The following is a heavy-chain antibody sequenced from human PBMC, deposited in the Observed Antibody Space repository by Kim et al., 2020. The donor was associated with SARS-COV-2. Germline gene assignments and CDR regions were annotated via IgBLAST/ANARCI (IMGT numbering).Heavy chain of an antibody. V-gene: IGHV4-59*13. CDR3: ASISYYYDSSGYYYSYFDY. J-gene: IGHJ4*02. D-gene: IGHD3-22*01. Sequence: SETLSLTCTVSGGSISSYYWSWIRQPPGKGLEWIGYIYYSGSTNYNPSLKSRVTISVDTSKNQFSLKLSSVTAADTAVYYCASISYYYDSSGYYYSYFDYWGQGTLVTVSS. CDR2: IYYSGST. CDR1: GGSISSYY.